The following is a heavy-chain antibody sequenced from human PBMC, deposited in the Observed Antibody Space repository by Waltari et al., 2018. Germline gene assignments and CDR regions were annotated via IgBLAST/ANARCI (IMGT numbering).Heavy chain of an antibody. CDR1: GFTFDDYA. CDR2: ISWNSGSI. D-gene: IGHD3-3*01. V-gene: IGHV3-9*01. CDR3: AKDRTYYDFWSGYYRPGAFDI. Sequence: EVQLVESGGGLVQPGRSLRLSCAASGFTFDDYAMHWVRQAPGKGLEWGSGISWNSGSIGYADSVKGRFTISRDNAKNSLYLQMNSLRAEDTALYYCAKDRTYYDFWSGYYRPGAFDIWGQGTMVTVSS. J-gene: IGHJ3*02.